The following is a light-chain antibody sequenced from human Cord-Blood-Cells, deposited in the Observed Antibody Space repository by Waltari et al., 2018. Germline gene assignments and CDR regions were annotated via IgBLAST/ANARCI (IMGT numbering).Light chain of an antibody. J-gene: IGLJ1*01. CDR1: SSDVGGYNY. CDR3: SSYTSSSTLYV. CDR2: DVS. V-gene: IGLV2-14*03. Sequence: QSALTQPASVSGSSGQSITISCTGTSSDVGGYNYVPWYQQHPGKAPKLMIYDVSNRPSGVSNRFSGSKSGNTASLTISELQAEDEADYYCSSYTSSSTLYVFGTGTKVTVL.